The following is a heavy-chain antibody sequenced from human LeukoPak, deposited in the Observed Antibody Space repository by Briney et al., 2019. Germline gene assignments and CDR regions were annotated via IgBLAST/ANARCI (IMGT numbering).Heavy chain of an antibody. D-gene: IGHD6-19*01. CDR1: GGSVNSYY. J-gene: IGHJ4*02. CDR3: ARVSSGWSYYFDY. Sequence: SETLSLTCTVSGGSVNSYYWSWIRQRAGKGLEWIGRIYSSGATNYNPSLKSRVTMSVDTSKNQFSLKLNSVTAADTAVYFCARVSSGWSYYFDYWGQGTLVTVSS. V-gene: IGHV4-4*07. CDR2: IYSSGAT.